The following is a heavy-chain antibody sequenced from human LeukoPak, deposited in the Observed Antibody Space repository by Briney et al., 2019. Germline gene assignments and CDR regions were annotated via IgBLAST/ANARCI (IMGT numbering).Heavy chain of an antibody. D-gene: IGHD3-22*01. CDR2: IYHSGST. CDR3: AREGYDSSGYTDAFDI. J-gene: IGHJ3*02. CDR1: GGSISSSNW. V-gene: IGHV4-4*02. Sequence: SGTLSLTCAVSGGSISSSNWWSWVRQPPGKGLEWIGEIYHSGSTNYNPSLKSRVTISVDKSKNQFSLKLSSVTAADTAVYYCAREGYDSSGYTDAFDIWGQGTLVTASS.